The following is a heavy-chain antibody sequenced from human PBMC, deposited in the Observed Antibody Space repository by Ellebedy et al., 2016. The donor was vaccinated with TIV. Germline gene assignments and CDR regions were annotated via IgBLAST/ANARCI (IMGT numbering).Heavy chain of an antibody. Sequence: MPSETLSLTCTVSGGSISSGDYYWSWIRQPPGKGLEWIGYIYYSGSTYYNSSLKSRVTISVGTSKNQFSLRLSSVTAADTAVYYCARGGGAYMYNWFDPWGQGTLVTVSS. CDR2: IYYSGST. CDR3: ARGGGAYMYNWFDP. J-gene: IGHJ5*02. CDR1: GGSISSGDYY. D-gene: IGHD3-16*01. V-gene: IGHV4-30-4*01.